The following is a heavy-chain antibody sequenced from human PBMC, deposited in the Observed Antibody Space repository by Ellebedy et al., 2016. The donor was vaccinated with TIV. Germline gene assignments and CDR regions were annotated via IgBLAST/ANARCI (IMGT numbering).Heavy chain of an antibody. J-gene: IGHJ6*02. CDR3: ARETNNYESSPMDV. CDR2: IRSKDYDGTT. Sequence: PGGSLRLSCTASGFTFDDYTMSWVRQAPGRGLECVGFIRSKDYDGTTEYAASVKGRFTISRDDSRSIVYLQMNSLKTEDTDVYYCARETNNYESSPMDVWGQGTTVTVSS. V-gene: IGHV3-49*04. D-gene: IGHD3-22*01. CDR1: GFTFDDYT.